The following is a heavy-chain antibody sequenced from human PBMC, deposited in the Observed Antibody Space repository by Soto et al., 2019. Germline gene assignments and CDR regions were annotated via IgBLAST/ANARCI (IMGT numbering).Heavy chain of an antibody. V-gene: IGHV3-30*03. D-gene: IGHD3-10*01. CDR2: ISYDGRNK. CDR3: ASPPVPPRTDY. Sequence: HPGGSLRLSCAASGFTFGSYGIHWVRQAPGKGLEGVAVISYDGRNKYYAASVKGRFTISRDNSKNTLYLQMNSLRAEDTAVYYCASPPVPPRTDYCGQGSLVPVAS. J-gene: IGHJ4*02. CDR1: GFTFGSYG.